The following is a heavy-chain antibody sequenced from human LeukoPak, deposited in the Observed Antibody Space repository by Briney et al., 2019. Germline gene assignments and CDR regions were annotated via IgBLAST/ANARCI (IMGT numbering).Heavy chain of an antibody. CDR2: IYHSGST. CDR1: GGSISSSNW. Sequence: PSETLSLTCAVSGGSISSSNWWSWVRQPPGKGLEWIGEIYHSGSTNYNPSLKSRVTISVDTSKNQFSLKLSSVTAADTAVYYCARHVVRVYFDWYNKGSHPKYYFDYWGQGTLVTVSS. V-gene: IGHV4-4*02. CDR3: ARHVVRVYFDWYNKGSHPKYYFDY. J-gene: IGHJ4*02. D-gene: IGHD3-9*01.